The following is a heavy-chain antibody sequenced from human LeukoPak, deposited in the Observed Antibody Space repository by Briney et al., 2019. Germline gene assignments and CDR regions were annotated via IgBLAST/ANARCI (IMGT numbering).Heavy chain of an antibody. Sequence: GGSLRLSCAASGFTFSSYWMSWVRQAPGKGLEWVANIKQDGSEKYYVDSVKGRFTISRDNAKNSLYLQMNSLSAEDTAVYYCAREGIPYYYGSGSSLPYAFDIWGQGTMVTVSS. J-gene: IGHJ3*02. CDR2: IKQDGSEK. D-gene: IGHD3-10*01. CDR3: AREGIPYYYGSGSSLPYAFDI. CDR1: GFTFSSYW. V-gene: IGHV3-7*01.